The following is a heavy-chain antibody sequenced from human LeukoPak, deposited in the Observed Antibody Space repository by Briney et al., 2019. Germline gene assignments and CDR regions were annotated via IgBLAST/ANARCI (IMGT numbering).Heavy chain of an antibody. D-gene: IGHD2-15*01. CDR2: INPNSGGT. CDR3: ARSLKSATPDAFDI. J-gene: IGHJ3*02. V-gene: IGHV1-2*02. Sequence: ASVKVSCTASGYTFTGYYMHWVRQAPGQGLEWMGWINPNSGGTNYAQKFQGRVTMTRDTSIRTAYMELSRLRSDDTAVYYCARSLKSATPDAFDIWGQGTMVTVSS. CDR1: GYTFTGYY.